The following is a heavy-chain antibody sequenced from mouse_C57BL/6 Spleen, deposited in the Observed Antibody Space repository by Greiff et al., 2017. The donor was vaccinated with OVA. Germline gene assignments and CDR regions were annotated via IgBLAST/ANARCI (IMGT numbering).Heavy chain of an antibody. Sequence: QVQLQQPGAELVMPGASVKLSCKASGYTFTSYWMHWVKQRPGQGLEWIGEIDPSDSYTNYNQKFKGKSTLTVDKSSSTAYMQLSSLTSEDAAVDYCARSEDYPGNIDYWGQGTTLTVSS. CDR2: IDPSDSYT. CDR3: ARSEDYPGNIDY. V-gene: IGHV1-69*01. J-gene: IGHJ2*01. CDR1: GYTFTSYW. D-gene: IGHD2-4*01.